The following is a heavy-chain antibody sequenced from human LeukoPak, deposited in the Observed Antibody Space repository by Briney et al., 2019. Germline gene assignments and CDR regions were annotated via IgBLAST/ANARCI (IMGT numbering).Heavy chain of an antibody. CDR3: AKDSGGFGGVILNWFDP. J-gene: IGHJ5*02. Sequence: GSLRLSCAASGFTFSSYAMSWVRQAPGKGLEWVSAISGSGGSTYYADSVKGRFTISRDNSKNTLYLQMNSLRAEDTAVYYCAKDSGGFGGVILNWFDPWGQGTLVTVSS. CDR2: ISGSGGST. V-gene: IGHV3-23*01. D-gene: IGHD3-16*02. CDR1: GFTFSSYA.